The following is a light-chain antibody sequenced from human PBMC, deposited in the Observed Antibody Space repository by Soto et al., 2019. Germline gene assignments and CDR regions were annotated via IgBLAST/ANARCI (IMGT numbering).Light chain of an antibody. J-gene: IGKJ3*01. Sequence: EIVMTQSPATLSVSPGERATLSCRASQSVSSNLAWYQQKPGQAPRLLIYGASTRATGIPARFSGSGSGTEFTLTISSLQSEECAVYYCQQYNNWPFTFGPGTKVDIK. V-gene: IGKV3-15*01. CDR3: QQYNNWPFT. CDR2: GAS. CDR1: QSVSSN.